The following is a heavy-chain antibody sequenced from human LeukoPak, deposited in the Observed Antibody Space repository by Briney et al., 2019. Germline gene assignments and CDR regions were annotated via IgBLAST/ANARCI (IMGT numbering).Heavy chain of an antibody. Sequence: EASVKVSCKASGYTFTSYDINWVRQATGQGLEWMGWMNPNSGNTGYAQKFQGRVTMTRDTSISTAYMELSRLRSDDTAVYYCARAGITIFGVDPVTPVGYWGQGTLVTVSS. D-gene: IGHD3-3*01. J-gene: IGHJ4*02. CDR3: ARAGITIFGVDPVTPVGY. V-gene: IGHV1-8*01. CDR1: GYTFTSYD. CDR2: MNPNSGNT.